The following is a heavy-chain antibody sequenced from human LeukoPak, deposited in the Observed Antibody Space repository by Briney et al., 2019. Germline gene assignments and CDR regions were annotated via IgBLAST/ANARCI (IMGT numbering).Heavy chain of an antibody. CDR2: IYTSGSN. Sequence: SETLSLTCTVSGGSISSGSYYWSWIRQPGGKGLEWNGRIYTSGSNNYNPSLTSRVTISVDTSNTQFSLKLSSVTAADTAVYYCAREDYGGNSDAFDIWGQGTMVTVSS. CDR3: AREDYGGNSDAFDI. V-gene: IGHV4-61*02. J-gene: IGHJ3*02. CDR1: GGSISSGSYY. D-gene: IGHD4-23*01.